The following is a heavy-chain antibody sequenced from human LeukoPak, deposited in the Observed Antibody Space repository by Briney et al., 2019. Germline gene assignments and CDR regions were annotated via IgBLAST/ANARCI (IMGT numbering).Heavy chain of an antibody. Sequence: GGSLRLSCAVSGITLSNYGMSWVRQAPGKGLEWVAGISDSGGRTNYADSVKGRFTISRDSPKNTLYPQMNSLRAEDTALYFCAKRGVVIRVILVGFHKEAYYFDSWGQGALVTVSS. CDR2: ISDSGGRT. D-gene: IGHD3-22*01. V-gene: IGHV3-23*01. CDR1: GITLSNYG. CDR3: AKRGVVIRVILVGFHKEAYYFDS. J-gene: IGHJ4*02.